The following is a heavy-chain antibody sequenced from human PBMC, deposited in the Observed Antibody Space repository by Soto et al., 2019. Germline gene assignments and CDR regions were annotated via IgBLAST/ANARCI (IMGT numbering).Heavy chain of an antibody. D-gene: IGHD3-22*01. V-gene: IGHV3-9*01. J-gene: IGHJ6*02. CDR3: ANVAVIGAIIYCGYVDV. CDR1: GFTFGDYA. Sequence: EVQLVESGGGLVQPGRSLRLSCAASGFTFGDYAMHWVRQAPGKGLEWVSGISWNSVNRGYADSVKGRFTISRDNAQNSLYLQMNTLTRDDTALYYCANVAVIGAIIYCGYVDVWGQGTTVTVSS. CDR2: ISWNSVNR.